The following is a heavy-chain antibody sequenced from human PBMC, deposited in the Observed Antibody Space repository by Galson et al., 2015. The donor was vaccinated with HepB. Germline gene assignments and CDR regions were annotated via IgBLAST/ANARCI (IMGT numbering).Heavy chain of an antibody. D-gene: IGHD3-16*01. Sequence: SLRLSCAESGFIFSSSAMHWVRQAPGKGLEWVALIWFDGSNQFYADSVKGRFTIFRHNSKNTLYLQMNSLRDEDTAVYYCAREAYDALDVWGQGTMVTVSS. CDR3: AREAYDALDV. V-gene: IGHV3-33*01. CDR2: IWFDGSNQ. J-gene: IGHJ3*01. CDR1: GFIFSSSA.